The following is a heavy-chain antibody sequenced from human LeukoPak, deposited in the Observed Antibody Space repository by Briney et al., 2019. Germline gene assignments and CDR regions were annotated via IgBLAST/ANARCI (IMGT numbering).Heavy chain of an antibody. D-gene: IGHD3-22*01. CDR3: ARENTYYYDSSGDNDAFDI. CDR1: GGSLSSSSYY. Sequence: SETLSLTCTVSGGSLSSSSYYWSWIRPPPGKGLEWVGDIYYSGSTNYNPSLKRRVTISVDTSKNQFSLKLSSVTAADTAVYYCARENTYYYDSSGDNDAFDIWGQGTMVTVSS. J-gene: IGHJ3*02. V-gene: IGHV4-61*01. CDR2: IYYSGST.